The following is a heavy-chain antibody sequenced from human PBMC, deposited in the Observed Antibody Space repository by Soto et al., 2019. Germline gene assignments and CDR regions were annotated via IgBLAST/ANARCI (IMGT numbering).Heavy chain of an antibody. J-gene: IGHJ3*02. V-gene: IGHV1-69*01. CDR1: GGSFSTYG. D-gene: IGHD4-17*01. Sequence: QVQLVQSGAEVKKPGSSVKVSCKASGGSFSTYGISWVRQAPGQGLEWMGGFIPVFTTAKYAQKFQGRVCITADESTDTAYMELSSLRSEDTAVYFCARDGVDVSRTTVRHGALDIWGQGTVVTVSS. CDR2: FIPVFTTA. CDR3: ARDGVDVSRTTVRHGALDI.